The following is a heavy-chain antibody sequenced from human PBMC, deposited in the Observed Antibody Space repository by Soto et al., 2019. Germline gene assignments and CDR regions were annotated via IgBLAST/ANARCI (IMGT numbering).Heavy chain of an antibody. D-gene: IGHD3-3*01. V-gene: IGHV4-61*01. CDR2: IYYSGST. Sequence: PSETLSLTCTVSGGSVSSGSYYWSWIRQPPGKGLEWIGYIYYSGSTNYNPSLKSRVTISVDTSKNQFSLKLSSVTAADTAVYYCAGITYDFWSGSPDYYYGMDVWGQGTTVTVSS. J-gene: IGHJ6*02. CDR3: AGITYDFWSGSPDYYYGMDV. CDR1: GGSVSSGSYY.